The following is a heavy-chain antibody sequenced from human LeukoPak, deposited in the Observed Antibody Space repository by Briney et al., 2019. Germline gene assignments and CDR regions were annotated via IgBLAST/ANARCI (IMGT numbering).Heavy chain of an antibody. V-gene: IGHV4-59*08. D-gene: IGHD3-22*01. J-gene: IGHJ4*02. CDR2: IYYSGST. CDR3: ARQEYYYDSSGYFYQ. CDR1: GGSISSYY. Sequence: SETLSLTCTVSGGSISSYYWSWIRQPPGKGLEWIGYIYYSGSTNYNPSLKSRVTLSVDTSKNQFSLKLSSVTAADTAVYYCARQEYYYDSSGYFYQWGQGTLVTVSS.